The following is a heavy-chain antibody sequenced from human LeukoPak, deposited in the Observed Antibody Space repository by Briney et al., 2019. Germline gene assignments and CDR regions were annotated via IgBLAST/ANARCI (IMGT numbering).Heavy chain of an antibody. CDR2: INHSGST. D-gene: IGHD2-8*02. CDR1: GGSFSGYY. J-gene: IGHJ4*02. Sequence: PSETLSLTCAVYGGSFSGYYWSWIRQPPGKGLEWIGEINHSGSTNYNPSLKSRVTISVDTSKNQFSLKLSSVTAADTAVYYCARARTGALSGARDFDYWGQGTLVTVSS. V-gene: IGHV4-34*01. CDR3: ARARTGALSGARDFDY.